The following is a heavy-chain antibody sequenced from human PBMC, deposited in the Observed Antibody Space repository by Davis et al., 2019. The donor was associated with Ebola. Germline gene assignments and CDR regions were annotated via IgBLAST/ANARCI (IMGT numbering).Heavy chain of an antibody. J-gene: IGHJ6*02. CDR1: GYTFTSYG. CDR3: ARARRYCSGGSCYYYYGMDV. D-gene: IGHD2-15*01. CDR2: IIPIFGTA. Sequence: AASVKVSCKASGYTFTSYGISWVRQAPGQGLEWMGGIIPIFGTANYAQKLQGRVTMTTDTSTSTAYMELRSLRSDDTAVYYCARARRYCSGGSCYYYYGMDVWGQGTTVTVSS. V-gene: IGHV1-18*01.